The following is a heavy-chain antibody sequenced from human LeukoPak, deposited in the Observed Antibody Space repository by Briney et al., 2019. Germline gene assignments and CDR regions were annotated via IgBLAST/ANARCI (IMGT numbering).Heavy chain of an antibody. V-gene: IGHV4-61*01. CDR3: AREGDDYGDYGGLDY. CDR1: GYSVSSGYY. J-gene: IGHJ4*02. Sequence: SETLSLTCAVSGYSVSSGYYWGWIRQPPGKGLEWIGYIYYSGSTNYNPSLKSRVTISVDTSKNQFSLKLSSVTAADTAVYYCAREGDDYGDYGGLDYWGQGTLVTVSS. D-gene: IGHD4-17*01. CDR2: IYYSGST.